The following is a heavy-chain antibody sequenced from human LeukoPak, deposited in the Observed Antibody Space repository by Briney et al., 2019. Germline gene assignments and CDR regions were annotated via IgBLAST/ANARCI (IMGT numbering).Heavy chain of an antibody. D-gene: IGHD3-3*01. J-gene: IGHJ4*02. CDR1: GFTFSSYA. V-gene: IGHV3-23*01. Sequence: PGGSLTLSCAASGFTFSSYAMSWVRQAPGKGLEWVSAISGSGGSTYYADSVKGRFTISRDNSKNTLYLQMNNLRAEDTAVYYCARDRDRFLEWLDYWGQGTLVTVSS. CDR2: ISGSGGST. CDR3: ARDRDRFLEWLDY.